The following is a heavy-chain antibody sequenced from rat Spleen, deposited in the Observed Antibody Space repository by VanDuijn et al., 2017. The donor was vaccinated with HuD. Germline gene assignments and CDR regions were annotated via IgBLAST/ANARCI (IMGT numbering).Heavy chain of an antibody. Sequence: QVQLKESGPGLVQPSETLSLTCTVSGFSLTSYSVSWVRQPSGKGPEWMGRMWYDGDTADNSALKSRLSISRDTSKNQVFLKMNSLQTDDPGTYFCTRDRPNYGGYNELWFVYWGQGTLVTVSS. CDR3: TRDRPNYGGYNELWFVY. CDR1: GFSLTSYS. CDR2: MWYDGDT. D-gene: IGHD1-11*01. V-gene: IGHV2-63*01. J-gene: IGHJ3*01.